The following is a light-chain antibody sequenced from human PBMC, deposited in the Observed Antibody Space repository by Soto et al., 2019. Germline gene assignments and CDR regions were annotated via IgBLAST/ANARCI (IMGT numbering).Light chain of an antibody. CDR1: SSDVGSYNR. Sequence: QSALTQPASVSGSPGQSITISCTGTSSDVGSYNRVSWYQQPPGTAPKLMIYEVSNRPSGVPDRFSGSKSGNTAFLTISGLQAEDESDYYCSSYTNSDTPWVFGGGTKLTVL. J-gene: IGLJ3*02. CDR2: EVS. CDR3: SSYTNSDTPWV. V-gene: IGLV2-18*02.